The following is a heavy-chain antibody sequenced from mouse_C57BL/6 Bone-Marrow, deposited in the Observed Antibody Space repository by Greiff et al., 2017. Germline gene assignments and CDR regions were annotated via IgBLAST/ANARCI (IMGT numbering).Heavy chain of an antibody. J-gene: IGHJ2*01. CDR3: HYDGYSYYFDY. CDR1: GFNIKDDY. D-gene: IGHD2-3*01. V-gene: IGHV14-4*01. CDR2: IDPENGDT. Sequence: VQLQQSGAELVRPGASVKLSCTASGFNIKDDYMHWVKQRPEQGLEWIGWIDPENGDTEYASKFQGKATITADTSSNTAYLQLSSLPSEDTAVYYCHYDGYSYYFDYWGQGTTLTVSS.